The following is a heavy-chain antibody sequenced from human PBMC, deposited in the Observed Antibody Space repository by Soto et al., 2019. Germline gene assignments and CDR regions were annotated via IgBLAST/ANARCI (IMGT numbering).Heavy chain of an antibody. V-gene: IGHV3-7*03. D-gene: IGHD6-13*01. J-gene: IGHJ3*02. CDR3: ARDVSPGSSGWYFDAFDI. Sequence: QLVESGGGLVQPGGSLRLPCAASGFTFSIYGLTWAPQAPGKGREWVANRKRVGSEGSYLDSVRGRFTVSRDNAKNSLFLQMNSLRAEDTALYYCARDVSPGSSGWYFDAFDIWGQGTMVTVSS. CDR1: GFTFSIYG. CDR2: RKRVGSEG.